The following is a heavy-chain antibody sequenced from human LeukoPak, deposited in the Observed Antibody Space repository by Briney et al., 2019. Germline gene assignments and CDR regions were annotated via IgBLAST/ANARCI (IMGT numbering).Heavy chain of an antibody. CDR2: IIPIFGTA. CDR1: GGTFSSYA. V-gene: IGHV1-69*13. CDR3: ARVASRAGAPQFDY. J-gene: IGHJ4*02. D-gene: IGHD2-21*01. Sequence: SVKVSCKASGGTFSSYAISWVRQAPGQGLEWMGGIIPIFGTANYAQKFQGRVTITADESTSTAYMELSSLRSEDTAVYYCARVASRAGAPQFDYGGQGTLVTVSS.